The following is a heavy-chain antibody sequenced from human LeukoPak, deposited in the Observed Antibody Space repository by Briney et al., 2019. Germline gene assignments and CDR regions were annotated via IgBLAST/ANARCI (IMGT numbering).Heavy chain of an antibody. V-gene: IGHV3-48*01. D-gene: IGHD2-15*01. Sequence: PGGSLRLSCAASGFTFSSYSMNWVRQAPGKGLEWVSYISSSSSTIYYADSVKGRFTISRDNAKNSLYLQMNSLRAEDTAVYSCARDLYEAVAWWMGAATPDAFDIWGQGTMVTVSS. CDR1: GFTFSSYS. CDR3: ARDLYEAVAWWMGAATPDAFDI. J-gene: IGHJ3*02. CDR2: ISSSSSTI.